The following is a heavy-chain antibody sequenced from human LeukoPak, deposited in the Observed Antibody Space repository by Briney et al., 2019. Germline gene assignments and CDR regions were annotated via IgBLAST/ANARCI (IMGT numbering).Heavy chain of an antibody. Sequence: PGGSLRLSCAASGFTFSSYNMNWVRQAPGKGLXXXXXXSSSSSTKYYADSVKXRFTISRDNAKNSMYLQMNSLRDEDTAVYYCARDICSSTSCIYGMDVWGQGTTVTVSS. CDR1: GFTFSSYN. D-gene: IGHD2-2*01. J-gene: IGHJ6*02. CDR3: ARDICSSTSCIYGMDV. CDR2: XSSSSSTK. V-gene: IGHV3-48*02.